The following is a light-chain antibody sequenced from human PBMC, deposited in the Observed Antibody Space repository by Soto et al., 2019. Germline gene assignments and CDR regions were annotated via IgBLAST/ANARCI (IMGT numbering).Light chain of an antibody. CDR3: QQLTSYPRST. CDR2: AAS. V-gene: IGKV1-9*01. Sequence: DTQMTQSPSSLSASVGDRVAITCQASRDITDYLAWYQQRPGKAPKLLIYAASTLQTGVPSRFSGSGSGTEFTLTISSLQPEDFATYHCQQLTSYPRSTFGQGTRLEI. J-gene: IGKJ5*01. CDR1: RDITDY.